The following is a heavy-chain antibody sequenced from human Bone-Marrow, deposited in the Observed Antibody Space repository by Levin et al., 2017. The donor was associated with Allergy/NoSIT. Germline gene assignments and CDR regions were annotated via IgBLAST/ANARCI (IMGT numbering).Heavy chain of an antibody. J-gene: IGHJ6*03. D-gene: IGHD4-17*01. Sequence: ETLSLTCTISGFIFADYAMNWVRQAPGRGLEWVSSLDGSSAKTYYADSVKGRFTISREYSKNTLFLQMNSLRVEDTARYYCAKAGTTVMLDYSYLDVWGEGTAVTVSS. CDR3: AKAGTTVMLDYSYLDV. CDR2: LDGSSAKT. CDR1: GFIFADYA. V-gene: IGHV3-23*01.